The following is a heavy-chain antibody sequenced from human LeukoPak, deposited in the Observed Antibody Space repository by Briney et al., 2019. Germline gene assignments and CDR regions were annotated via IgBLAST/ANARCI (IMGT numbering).Heavy chain of an antibody. CDR2: IGPDGGTT. J-gene: IGHJ4*02. CDR3: ARGAQLTDY. V-gene: IGHV3-64*01. CDR1: GFTFYTYG. Sequence: GGSLRLSCAASGFTFYTYGMHWVRQAPGKGLEYVSGIGPDGGTTYYANSVKGRFTISRDNSKHMLYLQMGSLTADDMAVYYCARGAQLTDYWGQGTLVTVSS. D-gene: IGHD6-13*01.